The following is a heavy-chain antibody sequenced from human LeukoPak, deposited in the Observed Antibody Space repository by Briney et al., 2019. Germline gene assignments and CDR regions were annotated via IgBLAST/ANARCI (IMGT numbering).Heavy chain of an antibody. V-gene: IGHV4-59*08. J-gene: IGHJ5*02. CDR3: ARLGGRELRNWFDP. Sequence: NPSETLSLTCTVSGGSITSNHWSWVRQPPGKGLEWIGQVHHSGGTSYNPSLRSRVTISVDTSKNQFSLKLSSVTAADTAVYYCARLGGRELRNWFDPWGQGTLVTVSS. D-gene: IGHD1-26*01. CDR1: GGSITSNH. CDR2: VHHSGGT.